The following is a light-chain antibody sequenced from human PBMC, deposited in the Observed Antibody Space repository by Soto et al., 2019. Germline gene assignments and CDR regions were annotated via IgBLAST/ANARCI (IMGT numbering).Light chain of an antibody. CDR2: GAS. V-gene: IGKV3D-15*01. CDR1: QSIGNH. CDR3: QQSRAWPLS. J-gene: IGKJ4*01. Sequence: EIVVTQSPATLSVSPGERATLSCRASQSIGNHLAWYQQKPGQAPRLLIYGASTRATTIPARFSGSGSGTDFTLTISSLQSGDFAVYYCQQSRAWPLSFGGGTKVEIK.